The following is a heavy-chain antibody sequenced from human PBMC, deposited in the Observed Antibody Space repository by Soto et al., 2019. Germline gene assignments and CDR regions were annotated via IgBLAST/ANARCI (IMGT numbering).Heavy chain of an antibody. Sequence: ESLKISCKGSGYSFTSYWISWVRQMPGKGLEWMGRIDPSDSYTNYSPSFQGHVTISADKSISTAYLQWSSLKASDTAMYYCARPYCSSTSCSQGAFDIWGQGTMVTVS. J-gene: IGHJ3*02. CDR3: ARPYCSSTSCSQGAFDI. V-gene: IGHV5-10-1*01. D-gene: IGHD2-2*01. CDR2: IDPSDSYT. CDR1: GYSFTSYW.